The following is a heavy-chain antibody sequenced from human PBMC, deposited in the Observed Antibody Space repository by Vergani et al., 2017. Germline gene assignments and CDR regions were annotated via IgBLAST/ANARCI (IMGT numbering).Heavy chain of an antibody. V-gene: IGHV3-23*01. J-gene: IGHJ4*02. D-gene: IGHD3-3*01. CDR2: ISGSGGST. CDR3: AKDYDFWSGPALDY. Sequence: EVQLLESGGGSAQPGESLRLSCVASGFTFTAHGLNWVRQAPGKGLEWVSGISGSGGSTYYADSVKGRFTISRDNSKNTLYLQMNSLRAENTAVYYCAKDYDFWSGPALDYWGQGTLVTVSS. CDR1: GFTFTAHG.